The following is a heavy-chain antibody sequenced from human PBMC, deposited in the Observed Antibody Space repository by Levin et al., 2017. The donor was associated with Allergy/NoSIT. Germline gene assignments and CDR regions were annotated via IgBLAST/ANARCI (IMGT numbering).Heavy chain of an antibody. CDR2: IYYSGST. J-gene: IGHJ5*02. D-gene: IGHD3-9*01. CDR1: GGSISSGGYY. CDR3: ARGSVDDILTGLRFDP. V-gene: IGHV4-31*03. Sequence: PSETLSLTCTVSGGSISSGGYYWSWIRQHPGKGLEWIGYIYYSGSTYYNPSLKSRVTISVDTSKNQFSLKLSSVTAADTAVYYCARGSVDDILTGLRFDPWGQGTLVTVSS.